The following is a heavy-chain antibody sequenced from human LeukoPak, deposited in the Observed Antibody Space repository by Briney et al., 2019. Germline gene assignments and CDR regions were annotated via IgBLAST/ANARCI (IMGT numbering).Heavy chain of an antibody. CDR1: GGSISSGGYY. J-gene: IGHJ5*02. CDR3: ARDPADFWSGYPS. V-gene: IGHV4-31*03. D-gene: IGHD3-3*01. CDR2: IYYSGST. Sequence: SETLSLTCTVSGGSISSGGYYWSWIRQHPGKGLEWIGYIYYSGSTYYNPSLKSRVTISVDTSKNQISLKLSSVTAADTAVYYCARDPADFWSGYPSWGQGTLVTVSS.